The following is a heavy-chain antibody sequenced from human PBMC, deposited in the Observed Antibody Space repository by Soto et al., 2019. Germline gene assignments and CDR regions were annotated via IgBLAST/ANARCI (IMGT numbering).Heavy chain of an antibody. CDR2: LSFDASKK. CDR3: RVGVAD. D-gene: IGHD1-26*01. Sequence: QVQLVESGGGVVQPGRSLRLSCAASGFNFSAYGMHWVRQAPGTGLELVALLSFDASKKYYADSVKGRFTISRDTSRNILYLQINSVRVDDTAVYYCRVGVADWGQGTRVTVAS. V-gene: IGHV3-30*03. CDR1: GFNFSAYG. J-gene: IGHJ4*02.